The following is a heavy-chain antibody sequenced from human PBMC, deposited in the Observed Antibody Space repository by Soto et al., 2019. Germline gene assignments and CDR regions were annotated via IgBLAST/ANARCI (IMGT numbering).Heavy chain of an antibody. CDR1: GYTFTNYG. D-gene: IGHD6-6*01. V-gene: IGHV1-18*01. J-gene: IGHJ6*03. Sequence: QVQLLQSGAEVKKPGASVKVSCKASGYTFTNYGITWVRQAPGQGLEWMGWISAYNGDTHYTQRLQGRVTMTTDTSTSKAYMELRGLRSDDTAVYYCARGRQLVGYFYYYMDVWGKGTTVTVSS. CDR2: ISAYNGDT. CDR3: ARGRQLVGYFYYYMDV.